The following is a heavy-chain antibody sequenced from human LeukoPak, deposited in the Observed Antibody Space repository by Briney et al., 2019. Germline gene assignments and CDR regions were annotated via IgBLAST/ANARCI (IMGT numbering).Heavy chain of an antibody. CDR1: GFTFSTYG. V-gene: IGHV3-33*01. Sequence: GGSLRLSCAASGFTFSTYGMHWVRQAPGQGLEWVAVMWYDGSNKSYADSVKGRFTISRDNSKNTLYLQMNTLRAEDTAVYFCARDLRVHYYDSSGNYFDYWGQGTLVIVSS. D-gene: IGHD3-22*01. CDR3: ARDLRVHYYDSSGNYFDY. J-gene: IGHJ4*02. CDR2: MWYDGSNK.